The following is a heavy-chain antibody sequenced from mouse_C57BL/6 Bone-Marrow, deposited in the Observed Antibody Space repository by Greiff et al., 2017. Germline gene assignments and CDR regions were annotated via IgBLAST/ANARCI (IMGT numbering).Heavy chain of an antibody. CDR1: GFTFSSYG. D-gene: IGHD1-1*01. J-gene: IGHJ2*01. Sequence: EVNVVESGGDLVKPGGSLKLSCAASGFTFSSYGMSWVRQTPDKRLEWVATISSGGSYTYYPDSVKGRFTISRDNAKNTLYLQMSSLKSEDTAMYYCARDYYGSSQLGYWGQGTTLTVSS. V-gene: IGHV5-6*01. CDR2: ISSGGSYT. CDR3: ARDYYGSSQLGY.